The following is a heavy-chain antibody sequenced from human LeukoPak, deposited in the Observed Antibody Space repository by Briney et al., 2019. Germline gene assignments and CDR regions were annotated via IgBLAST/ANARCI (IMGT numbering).Heavy chain of an antibody. Sequence: GGSLRLSCAASGFTFSNYAMNWVRQAPGKGLEWVSSISSSSSYIYYADSVKGRFTISRDNAKNSLYLQMNSLRAEGTAVYYCARGGAIIQWELLDYWGQGTLVTVSS. D-gene: IGHD1-26*01. CDR1: GFTFSNYA. V-gene: IGHV3-21*01. CDR2: ISSSSSYI. CDR3: ARGGAIIQWELLDY. J-gene: IGHJ4*02.